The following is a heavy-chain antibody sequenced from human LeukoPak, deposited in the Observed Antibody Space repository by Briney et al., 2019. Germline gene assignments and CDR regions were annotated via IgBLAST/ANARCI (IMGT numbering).Heavy chain of an antibody. CDR2: ISSSSSFI. J-gene: IGHJ4*02. V-gene: IGHV3-21*01. CDR1: GFTFSSYA. CDR3: ARSILASPICFDY. D-gene: IGHD1-26*01. Sequence: AGGSLRLSCAASGFTFSSYAMNWVRQAPGMGLEWVSSISSSSSFIYYADSVKGRFTISRDSAKKSLYLQMNSLRAEDTAVYFCARSILASPICFDYWGQGTLVTVSS.